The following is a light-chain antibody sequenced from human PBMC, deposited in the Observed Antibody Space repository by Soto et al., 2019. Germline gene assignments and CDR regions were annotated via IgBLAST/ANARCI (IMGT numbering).Light chain of an antibody. V-gene: IGKV1-5*03. CDR3: QQYNSYWT. CDR1: QSISSW. CDR2: KAP. J-gene: IGKJ1*01. Sequence: DIQMTQSPSTLSASVGDRVTITCRASQSISSWLAWYQQKPGKAPKLLIYKAPSLESGVPSRFSGSGSGTEFTLTISSLQPDDFATYYCQQYNSYWTFGQGTKVEIK.